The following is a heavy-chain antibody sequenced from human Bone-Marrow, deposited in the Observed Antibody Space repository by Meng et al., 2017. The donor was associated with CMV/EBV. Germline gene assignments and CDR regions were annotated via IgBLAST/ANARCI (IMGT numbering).Heavy chain of an antibody. J-gene: IGHJ1*01. CDR3: ASSLDTDYYDSSGWFVFQH. CDR2: IYYSGST. V-gene: IGHV4-59*01. CDR1: RGSNSHYY. D-gene: IGHD3-22*01. Sequence: SETLSLTCTVSRGSNSHYYWSWIRQPPGKGLEWIGYIYYSGSTNYNPSLKSRVTISVDTSKKQFSLKLSSVTAADTAVYYCASSLDTDYYDSSGWFVFQHWGQGTLVTVSS.